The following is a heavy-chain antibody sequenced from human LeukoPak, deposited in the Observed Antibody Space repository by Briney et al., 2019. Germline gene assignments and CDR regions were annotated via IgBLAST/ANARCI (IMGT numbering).Heavy chain of an antibody. CDR2: ISSSSSYI. CDR1: GFTFSSYS. CDR3: ARDQRLGAFDI. D-gene: IGHD3-16*01. Sequence: GGSLRLSCAASGFTFSSYSMIWVRQAPGKGLEWVSSISSSSSYIYYADSVKGRFTISRDNAKNSLYLQMNSLRAEDTAVYYCARDQRLGAFDIWGQGTMVTVSS. J-gene: IGHJ3*02. V-gene: IGHV3-21*01.